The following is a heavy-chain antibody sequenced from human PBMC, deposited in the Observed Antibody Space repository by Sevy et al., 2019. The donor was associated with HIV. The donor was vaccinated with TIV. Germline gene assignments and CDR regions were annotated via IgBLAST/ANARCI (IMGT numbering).Heavy chain of an antibody. CDR1: GFTFSSYS. CDR3: AREAYCSGGSCVYYYYYGMDV. J-gene: IGHJ6*02. D-gene: IGHD2-15*01. V-gene: IGHV3-48*02. Sequence: GGSLRLSCAASGFTFSSYSMNWVRQAPGKGLEWVSYISSSSSTIYYADSVKGRFTISRDNAKNSLYLQMNSLRDEDTAVYYGAREAYCSGGSCVYYYYYGMDVWGQGTTVTVSS. CDR2: ISSSSSTI.